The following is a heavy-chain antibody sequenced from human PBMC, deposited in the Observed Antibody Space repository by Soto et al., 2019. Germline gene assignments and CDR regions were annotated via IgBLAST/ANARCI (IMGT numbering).Heavy chain of an antibody. CDR3: ARHPGGRGYYYGMDV. V-gene: IGHV1-46*01. CDR2: INPSGGST. D-gene: IGHD2-15*01. Sequence: ASVKVSCKASGYTFTSYYMHWVRQVPGQGLEWMGIINPSGGSTSYAQKFQGRVTMTTDTSTSTVYMELSSLRSEDTAVYYCARHPGGRGYYYGMDVWGQGTTVTVSS. J-gene: IGHJ6*02. CDR1: GYTFTSYY.